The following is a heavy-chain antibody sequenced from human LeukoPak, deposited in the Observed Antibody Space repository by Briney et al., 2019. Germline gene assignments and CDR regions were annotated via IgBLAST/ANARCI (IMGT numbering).Heavy chain of an antibody. CDR2: IGGSGGST. Sequence: GGSLRLSCAASGFTFSSYAMSWVRQAPGKGLEWVSAIGGSGGSTYYADSVKGRFTISRDNSKNTLYLQMNSLRAEDTAVYYCAKDASRVGATPWFDPWGQGTLVTVSS. D-gene: IGHD1-26*01. CDR3: AKDASRVGATPWFDP. CDR1: GFTFSSYA. J-gene: IGHJ5*02. V-gene: IGHV3-23*01.